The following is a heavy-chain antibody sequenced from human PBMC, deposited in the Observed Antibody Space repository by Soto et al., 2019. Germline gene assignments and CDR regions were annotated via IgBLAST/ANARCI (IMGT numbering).Heavy chain of an antibody. Sequence: GGSPRLSCAASGFTFSDYYMSWIRQAPGKGLEWVSYISSSGSTIYYADSVKGRFTISRDNAKNSLYLQMNSLRAEDTAVYYCARDPVKVTTYYYYMDVWGKGTTVTVSS. D-gene: IGHD4-4*01. J-gene: IGHJ6*03. CDR3: ARDPVKVTTYYYYMDV. CDR2: ISSSGSTI. CDR1: GFTFSDYY. V-gene: IGHV3-11*01.